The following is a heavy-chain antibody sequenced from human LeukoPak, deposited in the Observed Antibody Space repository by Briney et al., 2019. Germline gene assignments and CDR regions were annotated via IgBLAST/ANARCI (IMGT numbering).Heavy chain of an antibody. Sequence: QPGGSLRLSCAASGFTFTSYEVNWVRQAPGKGLEWVSAISGSGGSTYYADSVKGRFTISRDNSKNTLYLQMNSLRAEGTAVYYCAKDQSKVTYYGSGSYYDYWGQGTLVTVSS. J-gene: IGHJ4*02. CDR1: GFTFTSYE. CDR3: AKDQSKVTYYGSGSYYDY. D-gene: IGHD3-10*01. CDR2: ISGSGGST. V-gene: IGHV3-23*01.